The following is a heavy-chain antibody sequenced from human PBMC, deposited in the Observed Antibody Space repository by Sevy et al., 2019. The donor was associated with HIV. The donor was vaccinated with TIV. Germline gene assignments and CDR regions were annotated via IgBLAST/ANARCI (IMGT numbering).Heavy chain of an antibody. J-gene: IGHJ4*02. CDR1: GGSISSDY. CDR2: IDYSGST. V-gene: IGHV4-59*01. D-gene: IGHD1-26*01. Sequence: SETLSLTCTVSGGSISSDYWSWIRQPPGKRLEWIGYIDYSGSTNYNPSLKSRVTISGDMSKSQFSLNLTSVTAADTAVYYCARVLSERFYFDNWGQGTLVTVSS. CDR3: ARVLSERFYFDN.